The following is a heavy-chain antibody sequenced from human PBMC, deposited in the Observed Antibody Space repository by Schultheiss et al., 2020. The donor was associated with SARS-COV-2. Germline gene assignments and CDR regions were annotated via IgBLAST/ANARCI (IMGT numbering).Heavy chain of an antibody. V-gene: IGHV3-NL1*01. J-gene: IGHJ6*02. CDR1: GFTFSSYA. D-gene: IGHD3-3*01. Sequence: GGSLRLSCAASGFTFSSYAMHWVRQAPGRGLEWVSVIYSGGSTYYADSVKGRFTISRDNAKNSLYLQMNSLRAEDTAVYYCARDALDDFWSGYYYYYYGMEVWGQGTTVTVSS. CDR3: ARDALDDFWSGYYYYYYGMEV. CDR2: IYSGGST.